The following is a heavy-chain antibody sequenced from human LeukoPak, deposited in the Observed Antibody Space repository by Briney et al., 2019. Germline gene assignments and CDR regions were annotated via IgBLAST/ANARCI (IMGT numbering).Heavy chain of an antibody. CDR3: ARDQDRENFDY. Sequence: GGSLRLSCAASGFTFSSYAMSWVCQAPGKGLEWVSAISGSGGSTYYADSVKGRFTISRDNAKNSLYLQMNSLRAEDTAVYYCARDQDRENFDYWGQGTLVTVSS. J-gene: IGHJ4*02. V-gene: IGHV3-23*01. CDR2: ISGSGGST. CDR1: GFTFSSYA.